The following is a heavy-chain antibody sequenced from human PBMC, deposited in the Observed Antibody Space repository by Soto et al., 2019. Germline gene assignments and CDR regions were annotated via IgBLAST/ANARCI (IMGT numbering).Heavy chain of an antibody. Sequence: SETLSLTCTVPGGSINRYYWSWIRQAPGKGLEWIGYIYYNGSTNYNPSLKSRVTISVDTSKTSFSLKLTSVTAVDTAVYYCARVVPGIRDGIKGFHWFDPWGQGTLVTVSS. CDR1: GGSINRYY. CDR3: ARVVPGIRDGIKGFHWFDP. CDR2: IYYNGST. J-gene: IGHJ5*02. V-gene: IGHV4-59*01. D-gene: IGHD2-15*01.